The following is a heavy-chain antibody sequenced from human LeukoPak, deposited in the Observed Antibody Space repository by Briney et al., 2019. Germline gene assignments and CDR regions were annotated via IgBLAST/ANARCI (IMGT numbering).Heavy chain of an antibody. D-gene: IGHD2-15*01. J-gene: IGHJ4*02. CDR1: GFTFSSYW. CDR3: AREYGSSRYFDY. Sequence: PGGSLRLSCAASGFTFSSYWMHWVRQAPGKGLVWVSRINSDGSFTNYADSVKGRFTISRDNAKNTLYLQMNGLRAEDTAVYYCAREYGSSRYFDYWGQGTPVTVSS. CDR2: INSDGSFT. V-gene: IGHV3-74*01.